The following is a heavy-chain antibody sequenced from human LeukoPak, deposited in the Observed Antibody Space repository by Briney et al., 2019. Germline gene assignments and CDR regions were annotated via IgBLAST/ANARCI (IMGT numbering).Heavy chain of an antibody. J-gene: IGHJ4*02. V-gene: IGHV3-23*01. D-gene: IGHD6-13*01. CDR3: AKGPHYSSSWYYFDY. CDR1: GFTFSSYA. Sequence: GGSLRLSCAASGFTFSSYAMSSVRQAPGKGLEWVSAISGSGGSTYYADSVKGRFTISRDNSKNTLYLQMNSLRAEDTAVYYCAKGPHYSSSWYYFDYWGQGTLVTVSS. CDR2: ISGSGGST.